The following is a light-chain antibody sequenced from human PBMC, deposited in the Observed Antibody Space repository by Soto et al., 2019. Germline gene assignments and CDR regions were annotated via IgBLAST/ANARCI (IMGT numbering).Light chain of an antibody. Sequence: DIQMTQSPSSLSVSVGDRVTITCRASQSIVSYLHWYQQKLGKAPKLLIYTASNLQRGVPSRFSGSGSGTDFTLTISNLQPEDFATYYCQQSYSTPRTFGQGTKLEIK. V-gene: IGKV1-39*01. CDR3: QQSYSTPRT. J-gene: IGKJ2*02. CDR1: QSIVSY. CDR2: TAS.